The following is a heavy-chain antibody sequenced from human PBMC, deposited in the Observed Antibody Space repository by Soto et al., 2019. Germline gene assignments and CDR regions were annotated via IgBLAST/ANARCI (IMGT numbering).Heavy chain of an antibody. Sequence: GGSLRLSCTASGFTFGDYAMSWFRQAPGKGLEWVGFIRSKAYGGTTEYAASVKGRFTISRDDSKSIAYLQMNSLKTEDTAVYYCTRDGQPPSPYYYYYYGMDVWGQGPTVTAP. V-gene: IGHV3-49*03. CDR1: GFTFGDYA. CDR3: TRDGQPPSPYYYYYYGMDV. CDR2: IRSKAYGGTT. D-gene: IGHD5-18*01. J-gene: IGHJ6*02.